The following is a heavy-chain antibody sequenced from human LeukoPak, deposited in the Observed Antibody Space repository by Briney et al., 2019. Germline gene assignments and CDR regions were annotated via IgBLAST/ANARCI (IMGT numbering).Heavy chain of an antibody. CDR1: GGSISSSSYY. CDR2: ISGSGGST. J-gene: IGHJ4*02. CDR3: AKDFWKRRGSSSTIFDY. V-gene: IGHV3-23*01. Sequence: PSETLSLTCTVSGGSISSSSYYWGWIRQPPGKGLEWVSAISGSGGSTYYADSVKGRFTISRDNSKNTLYLQMNSLRAEDTAVYYCAKDFWKRRGSSSTIFDYWGQGTLVTVSS. D-gene: IGHD6-6*01.